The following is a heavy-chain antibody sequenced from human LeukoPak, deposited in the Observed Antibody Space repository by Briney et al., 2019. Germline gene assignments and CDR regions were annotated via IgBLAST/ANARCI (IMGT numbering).Heavy chain of an antibody. CDR3: ARDKGGLEESPNWFDP. CDR1: GGTFSSYA. V-gene: IGHV1-69*05. Sequence: SVKVSCXASGGTFSSYAISWVRQAPGQGLEWMGGIIPIFGTANYAQKFQGRVTITTDESTSTAYMELSSLRSEDTAVYYCARDKGGLEESPNWFDPWGQGTLVTVSS. CDR2: IIPIFGTA. J-gene: IGHJ5*02. D-gene: IGHD2-15*01.